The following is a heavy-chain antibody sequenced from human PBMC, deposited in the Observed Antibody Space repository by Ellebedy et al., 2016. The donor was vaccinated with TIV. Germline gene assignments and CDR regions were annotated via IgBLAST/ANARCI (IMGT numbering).Heavy chain of an antibody. Sequence: GESLKISCVASGFTFSIYGMSWVRQAPGRGLEWVSTVSHSGDSTYYADSVKGRFTISRDNSRNTLFVELNSLRAEDTAVYFCAKGLGVYSTQPGDYWGQGTLVTVSS. D-gene: IGHD5/OR15-5a*01. CDR1: GFTFSIYG. J-gene: IGHJ4*02. V-gene: IGHV3-23*01. CDR3: AKGLGVYSTQPGDY. CDR2: VSHSGDST.